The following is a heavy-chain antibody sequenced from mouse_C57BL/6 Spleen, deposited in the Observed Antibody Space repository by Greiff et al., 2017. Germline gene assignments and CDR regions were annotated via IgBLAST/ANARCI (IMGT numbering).Heavy chain of an antibody. V-gene: IGHV1-85*01. CDR3: AREGYGDPFEY. J-gene: IGHJ2*01. D-gene: IGHD2-13*01. CDR2: IYPSDGGT. CDR1: GYTFTSYY. Sequence: QVQLQQSGPELVKPGASVKLSCKASGYTFTSYYMNWVKQRPGQGLEWIGLIYPSDGGTSYNQKFKGKSTLTVDTSSSTAYMELHSLTSEDSAVYFCAREGYGDPFEYWGQGTTLTVSS.